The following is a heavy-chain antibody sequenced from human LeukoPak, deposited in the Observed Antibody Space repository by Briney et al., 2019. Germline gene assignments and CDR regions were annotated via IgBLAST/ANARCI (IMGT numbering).Heavy chain of an antibody. CDR3: ARALEGAYYYMDV. D-gene: IGHD3-16*01. CDR2: INWNGGST. Sequence: SGGSLRLSCAASGFTFDDYCMSWVRQAPGKGLEWVSGINWNGGSTGYADSVKGRFTISRDNAKNSLYLQMNSLRAEDTALYYCARALEGAYYYMDVWGKGTTVTVSS. J-gene: IGHJ6*03. V-gene: IGHV3-20*04. CDR1: GFTFDDYC.